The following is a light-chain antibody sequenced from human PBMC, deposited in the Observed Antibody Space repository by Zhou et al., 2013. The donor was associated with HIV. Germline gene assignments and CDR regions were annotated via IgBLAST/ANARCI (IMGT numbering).Light chain of an antibody. Sequence: QSALTQPASVSGSPGQSITISCTGTSSDVGGYNYVSWYQQHPGKVPRLIVYDVTKRPSGISYRFSGSKSGNTASLTISGLQAEDEADYYCSSYTSSSTPYWVFGGGTKLTVL. J-gene: IGLJ3*02. V-gene: IGLV2-14*03. CDR2: DVT. CDR3: SSYTSSSTPYWV. CDR1: SSDVGGYNY.